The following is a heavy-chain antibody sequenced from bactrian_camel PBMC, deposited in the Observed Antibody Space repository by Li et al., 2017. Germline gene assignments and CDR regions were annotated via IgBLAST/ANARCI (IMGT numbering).Heavy chain of an antibody. Sequence: VQLVESGGGSVQVGGSLTLSCVASGDTIGRYCMGWFRQIPDREREGVAGIESDGSTSYADFVKGRYTISQDSAKNILYLQMHSLKPEDTAMYYCAADRSLKCATVLRGTWSGRADFGYWGQGTQVTVS. J-gene: IGHJ6*01. CDR3: AADRSLKCATVLRGTWSGRADFGY. CDR1: GDTIGRYC. V-gene: IGHV3S55*01. CDR2: IESDGST. D-gene: IGHD6*01.